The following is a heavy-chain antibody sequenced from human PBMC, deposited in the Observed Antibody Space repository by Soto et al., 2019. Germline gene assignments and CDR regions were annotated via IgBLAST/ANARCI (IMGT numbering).Heavy chain of an antibody. CDR1: GFTFSNAW. CDR2: IKSKTDGGTT. D-gene: IGHD3-22*01. Sequence: PGGSLRLSCAASGFTFSNAWMSWVRQAPGKGLEWVGRIKSKTDGGTTDYAAPVKGRFTISRDDSKSTLYLQMNSLKTEDTAVYYCAKDRVGYYYDSSGSLPTYWGQGTLVTVSS. J-gene: IGHJ4*02. CDR3: AKDRVGYYYDSSGSLPTY. V-gene: IGHV3-15*01.